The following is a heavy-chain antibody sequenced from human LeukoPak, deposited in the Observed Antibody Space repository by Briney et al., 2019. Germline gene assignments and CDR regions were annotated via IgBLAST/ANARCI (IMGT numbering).Heavy chain of an antibody. V-gene: IGHV3-23*01. J-gene: IGHJ4*02. CDR1: GFTVSTYR. Sequence: GGSLRLSCAASGFTVSTYRMSWVRQAPGKGLQWVSAINPTDDTTYYADSVKGRFTISRDDSKNTLYLQMNSLRAEDTAVYYCARRVPYTVATDYWGQGTLVTASS. CDR2: INPTDDTT. D-gene: IGHD4-17*01. CDR3: ARRVPYTVATDY.